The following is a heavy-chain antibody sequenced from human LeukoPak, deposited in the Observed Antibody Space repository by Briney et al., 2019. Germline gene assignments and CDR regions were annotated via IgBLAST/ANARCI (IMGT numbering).Heavy chain of an antibody. D-gene: IGHD2-15*01. J-gene: IGHJ4*02. V-gene: IGHV4-39*07. CDR1: GGSISSSSYY. Sequence: PSETLSLTCTVSGGSISSSSYYWGRIRQPPGKGLEWIGTIYYSGTTYYNPSLKSRVTISIDTSKNQFSLKLSSVTAADTAVYYCARNFPGVGCSGGSCYDYWGQGTLVTVSS. CDR3: ARNFPGVGCSGGSCYDY. CDR2: IYYSGTT.